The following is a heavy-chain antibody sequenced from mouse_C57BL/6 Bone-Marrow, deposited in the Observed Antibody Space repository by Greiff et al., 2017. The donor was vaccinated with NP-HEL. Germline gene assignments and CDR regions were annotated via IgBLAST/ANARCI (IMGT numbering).Heavy chain of an antibody. J-gene: IGHJ1*03. V-gene: IGHV2-6-1*01. D-gene: IGHD1-1*01. CDR3: ARHGVTTVVDWYFDV. CDR2: IWSDGST. Sequence: QVQLKQSGPGLVAPSQSLSITCTVSGFSLTSYGVHWVRQPPGKGLEWLVVIWSDGSTTYNSALNSRLSIRKDNSKSQVFLKMNSLQTDDTAMYYCARHGVTTVVDWYFDVWGTGTTVTVSS. CDR1: GFSLTSYG.